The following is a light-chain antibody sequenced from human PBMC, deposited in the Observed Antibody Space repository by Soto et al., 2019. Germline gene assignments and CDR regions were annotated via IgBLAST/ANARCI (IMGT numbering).Light chain of an antibody. Sequence: ALTQPASVSGSPGQSITISCTGTSSDIGRYNLVSWYQQHPGKPPKLMIYEATKRPSGVSNRFSGSKSGNTASLTISGLQAEDEADYYCSLYASTNTFMFGGGTKLTVL. J-gene: IGLJ3*02. CDR1: SSDIGRYNL. CDR3: SLYASTNTFM. CDR2: EAT. V-gene: IGLV2-23*02.